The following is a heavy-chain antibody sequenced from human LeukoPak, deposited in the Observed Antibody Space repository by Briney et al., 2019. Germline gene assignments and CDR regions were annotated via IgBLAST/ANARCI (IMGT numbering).Heavy chain of an antibody. J-gene: IGHJ4*02. CDR1: GFTFNNYW. Sequence: PGGSLRLSCAASGFTFNNYWMHWVRQAPGKGLVWVSRINTDGSHTNYADSVKGRFTFSRDNAKNTLYLQMNSLRAEDTAVYYCAKLVVTTNWGQGTLVTVSS. V-gene: IGHV3-74*01. CDR2: INTDGSHT. CDR3: AKLVVTTN. D-gene: IGHD2-21*02.